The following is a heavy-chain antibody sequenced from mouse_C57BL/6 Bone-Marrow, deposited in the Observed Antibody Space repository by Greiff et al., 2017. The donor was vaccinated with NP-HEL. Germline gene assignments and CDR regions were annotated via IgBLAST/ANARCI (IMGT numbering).Heavy chain of an antibody. CDR1: GYTFTSYG. CDR3: ASYYLTLYYAMDY. J-gene: IGHJ4*01. Sequence: VKLQESGAELARPGASVKLSCKASGYTFTSYGISWVKQRTGQGLEWIGEIYPRSGNTYYNEKFKGKATLTADKSSSTAYMELRSLTSEDSAVYFCASYYLTLYYAMDYWGQGTSVTVSS. CDR2: IYPRSGNT. V-gene: IGHV1-81*01. D-gene: IGHD1-1*01.